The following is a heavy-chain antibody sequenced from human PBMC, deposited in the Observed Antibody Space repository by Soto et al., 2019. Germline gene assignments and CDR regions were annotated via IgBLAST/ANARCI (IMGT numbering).Heavy chain of an antibody. CDR2: IYGFGGT. Sequence: QLQLQESGTGLVKSSETLALTCTVYGGSMSSFYWSWIRQPAGKGLEWIGRIYGFGGTNYNISIKSRVPLSLDTSQKKFSLTLTSVTAADTAVYYCAREEASSYASRHFHDWGQGTLVTVSS. V-gene: IGHV4-4*07. D-gene: IGHD3-16*01. CDR1: GGSMSSFY. J-gene: IGHJ4*02. CDR3: AREEASSYASRHFHD.